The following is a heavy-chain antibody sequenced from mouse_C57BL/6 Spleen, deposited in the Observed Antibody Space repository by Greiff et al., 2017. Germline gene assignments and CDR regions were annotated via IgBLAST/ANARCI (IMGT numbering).Heavy chain of an antibody. CDR3: AREGGSYYAMDY. CDR1: GFTFSDYG. V-gene: IGHV5-17*01. J-gene: IGHJ4*01. CDR2: ISSGSSTI. Sequence: EVKLMESGGGLVKPGGSLKLSCAASGFTFSDYGMHWVRQAPEKGLEWVAYISSGSSTIYYADTVKGLITIARDTAKNTQFLQMTSLRSEDTAMYYCAREGGSYYAMDYWGQGTSVTVSS.